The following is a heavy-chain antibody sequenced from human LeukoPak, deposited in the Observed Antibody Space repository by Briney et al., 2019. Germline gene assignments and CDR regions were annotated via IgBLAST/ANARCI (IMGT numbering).Heavy chain of an antibody. D-gene: IGHD6-19*01. CDR3: ARDQYSGHWYYALDI. CDR1: GFTFSSYS. V-gene: IGHV3-48*02. Sequence: GGSLRLSCGASGFTFSSYSMNWVRQAPGKGLEWVSYISSSISVIYYADSVKGRFTISRDNAKNSLYLQMNSLRDEDTAVYYCARDQYSGHWYYALDIWGQGTMVTVSS. CDR2: ISSSISVI. J-gene: IGHJ3*02.